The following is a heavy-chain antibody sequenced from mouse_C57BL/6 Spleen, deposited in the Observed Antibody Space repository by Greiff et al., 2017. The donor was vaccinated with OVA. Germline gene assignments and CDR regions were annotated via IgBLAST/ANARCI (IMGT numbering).Heavy chain of an antibody. CDR2: IDPSDSYP. V-gene: IGHV1-50*01. CDR1: GYTFTSYW. Sequence: VQLQQPGAELVKPGASVKLSCKASGYTFTSYWMQWVKQRPGQGLEWIGEIDPSDSYPNYNQKFKGKATLTVDTSSSTAYMQLSSLTSEDSAVYYCARGPFAYWGQGTLVTVSA. CDR3: ARGPFAY. J-gene: IGHJ3*01.